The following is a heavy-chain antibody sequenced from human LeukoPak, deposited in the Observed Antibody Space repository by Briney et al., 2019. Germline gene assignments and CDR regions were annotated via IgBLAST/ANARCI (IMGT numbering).Heavy chain of an antibody. Sequence: GGSLRLSCAASGFTFSSYAMSWVRQAPGKGLEWVSAISGSGGSTYYAGSVRGRFTISRDSSKNTLYLQMNNLRTKDAAIYYCAKAPVTSCRGAFCYPLDSWGQGTLVTVSS. D-gene: IGHD2-15*01. V-gene: IGHV3-23*01. CDR3: AKAPVTSCRGAFCYPLDS. CDR1: GFTFSSYA. CDR2: ISGSGGST. J-gene: IGHJ4*02.